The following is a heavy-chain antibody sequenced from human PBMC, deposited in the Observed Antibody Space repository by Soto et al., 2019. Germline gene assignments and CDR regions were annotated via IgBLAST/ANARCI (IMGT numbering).Heavy chain of an antibody. Sequence: TLSLTCTVSGGSISSGGYYWSWIRQHPGKGLEWIGYIYYSGSTYYNPSLKSRVTISVDTSKNQFSLKLSSVTAADTAVYYCARSGSVPAANEPNYFDYWGQGTLVTVSS. CDR3: ARSGSVPAANEPNYFDY. CDR2: IYYSGST. D-gene: IGHD2-2*01. CDR1: GGSISSGGYY. J-gene: IGHJ4*02. V-gene: IGHV4-31*03.